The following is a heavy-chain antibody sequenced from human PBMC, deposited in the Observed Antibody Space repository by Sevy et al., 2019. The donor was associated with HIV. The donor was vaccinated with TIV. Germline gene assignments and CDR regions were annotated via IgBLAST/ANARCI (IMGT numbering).Heavy chain of an antibody. J-gene: IGHJ4*02. Sequence: GGSLRLSCAASGFTFSRYWMTWVRQTPGKGLEWVANIKQDGSEKYYVDSVKGRFTISRDNAKNSLYLQMNSLRAEDTAVYYCARPRDDSSGYHLDYWGQGTLVTVSS. CDR2: IKQDGSEK. D-gene: IGHD3-22*01. CDR1: GFTFSRYW. V-gene: IGHV3-7*01. CDR3: ARPRDDSSGYHLDY.